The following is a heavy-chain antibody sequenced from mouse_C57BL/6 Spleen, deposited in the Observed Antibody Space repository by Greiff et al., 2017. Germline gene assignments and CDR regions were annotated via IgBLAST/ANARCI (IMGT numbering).Heavy chain of an antibody. D-gene: IGHD2-3*01. Sequence: QVQLQQPGAELVKPGASVKMSCKASGYTFTSYWITWVKQRPGQGLEWIGDIYPGSGSTNYNEKFKSKATLTVDTSSSTASMQLSSLTSEDAAVYYCARNRIYDNFDYWGQGTTLTVSS. CDR1: GYTFTSYW. J-gene: IGHJ2*01. V-gene: IGHV1-55*01. CDR2: IYPGSGST. CDR3: ARNRIYDNFDY.